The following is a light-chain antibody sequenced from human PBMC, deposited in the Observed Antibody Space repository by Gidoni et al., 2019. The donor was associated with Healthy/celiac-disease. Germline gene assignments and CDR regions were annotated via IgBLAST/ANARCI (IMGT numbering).Light chain of an antibody. J-gene: IGKJ5*01. CDR1: QSVSSSY. CDR2: GAS. CDR3: QQYGSSPPIT. Sequence: EIVFTQSPGTLSLSPGERATLSCRASQSVSSSYLAWYQQKPGQAPRLLIYGASSSATGIPDRFSGSGSGTDFTLTISRLEPEDFAVYYCQQYGSSPPITFGQGTRLEIK. V-gene: IGKV3-20*01.